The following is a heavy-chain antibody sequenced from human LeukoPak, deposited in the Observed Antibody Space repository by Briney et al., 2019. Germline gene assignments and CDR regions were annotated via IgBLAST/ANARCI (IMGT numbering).Heavy chain of an antibody. J-gene: IGHJ3*02. CDR3: ARVSIDYDSSGFAFDI. CDR2: ISSSSSYI. CDR1: GFTFSSYS. D-gene: IGHD3-22*01. Sequence: GGSLRLSCAASGFTFSSYSMNWVRQAPGKGLEWVSSISSSSSYIYYADSVKGRFTISRDNAKNSLYLQMNSLRAEDTAVYYCARVSIDYDSSGFAFDIWGQGTMVTVSS. V-gene: IGHV3-21*01.